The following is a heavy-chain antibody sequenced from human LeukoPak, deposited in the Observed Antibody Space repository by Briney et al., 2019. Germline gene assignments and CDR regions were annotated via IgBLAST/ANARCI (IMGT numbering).Heavy chain of an antibody. CDR1: GFTFSSYW. J-gene: IGHJ6*02. V-gene: IGHV3-48*02. CDR2: ISGSGDSK. Sequence: GGSLRLSCAASGFTFSSYWMHWVRQAPGEGPEWVSYISGSGDSKYYADSVQGRFTISRDNAKNSLFLRMNSLRDEDTAVYYCARDLGDYHGMDVWGQGTTVTVSS. D-gene: IGHD3-16*01. CDR3: ARDLGDYHGMDV.